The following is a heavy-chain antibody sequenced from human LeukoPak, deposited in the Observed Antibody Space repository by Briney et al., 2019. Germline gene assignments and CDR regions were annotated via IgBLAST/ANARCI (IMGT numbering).Heavy chain of an antibody. CDR1: GFTFDDYA. V-gene: IGHV3-9*01. J-gene: IGHJ4*02. CDR3: VKGLYYYVSGSLFDY. Sequence: GRSLRLSCAASGFTFDDYAMHWVRQAPGKGLEWVSGISWDRATTGYADSVKGRFTISRDNAKNSLYLQMDSLRAEDTALYYCVKGLYYYVSGSLFDYWGQGTLVTVSS. D-gene: IGHD3-10*01. CDR2: ISWDRATT.